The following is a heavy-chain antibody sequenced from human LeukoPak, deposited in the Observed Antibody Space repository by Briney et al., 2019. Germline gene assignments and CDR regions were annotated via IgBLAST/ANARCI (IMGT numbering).Heavy chain of an antibody. J-gene: IGHJ6*02. D-gene: IGHD6-13*01. CDR1: GGSISRHY. V-gene: IGHV4-59*11. CDR2: IYHSGST. CDR3: ARDPSYSSSSYYYYYGMDV. Sequence: LETLSLTCTVSGGSISRHYWSWIRQPPGKGLEGIGYIYHSGSTNYNPSLKSRVTISVDTSKNQFSLKVSSVTAADTAVYYCARDPSYSSSSYYYYYGMDVWGQGTTVTVS.